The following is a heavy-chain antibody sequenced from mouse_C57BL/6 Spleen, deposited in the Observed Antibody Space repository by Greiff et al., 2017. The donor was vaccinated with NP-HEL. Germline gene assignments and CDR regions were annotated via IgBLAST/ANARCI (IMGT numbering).Heavy chain of an antibody. Sequence: QVQLQQPGAELVMPGASVKLSCKASGYTFTSYWMHWVKQRPGQGLEWIGAIDPSDSYTNYNQKFKGKSTLTVDKSSSTAYMQLSSLTSEDSAVYYCARRGMVTTVYYYAMDYWGQGTSVTVSS. CDR1: GYTFTSYW. V-gene: IGHV1-69*01. D-gene: IGHD2-2*01. J-gene: IGHJ4*01. CDR2: IDPSDSYT. CDR3: ARRGMVTTVYYYAMDY.